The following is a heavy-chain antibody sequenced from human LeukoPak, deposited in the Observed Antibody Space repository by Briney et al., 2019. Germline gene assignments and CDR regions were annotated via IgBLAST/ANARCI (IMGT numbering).Heavy chain of an antibody. CDR2: VYPSGST. CDR3: ARRRYFRFDI. V-gene: IGHV4-4*02. D-gene: IGHD3-9*01. Sequence: PSETLSLTCAVSGGSVSSTSWWGWVRQSPGKGLEWIGRVYPSGSTNYNPSLKSRVTLSVDKSKNQFSLKLSSVTAADTAVYYCARRRYFRFDIWGQGTMVTVSS. J-gene: IGHJ3*02. CDR1: GGSVSSTSW.